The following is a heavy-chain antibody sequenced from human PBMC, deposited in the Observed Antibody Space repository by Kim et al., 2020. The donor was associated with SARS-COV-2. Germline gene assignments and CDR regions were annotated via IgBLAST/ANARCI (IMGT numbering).Heavy chain of an antibody. CDR3: ANGPYGDLSDY. V-gene: IGHV3-23*01. CDR2: IGGSGHNT. D-gene: IGHD2-21*02. Sequence: GGSLRLSCVTSGFSFDNYALSWVRQAPGKGLEWVSGIGGSGHNTYYADSVKGRFTISRDNSKNTLYLQMNSLRVEDTAVYYCANGPYGDLSDYWGQGTLVTVSS. CDR1: GFSFDNYA. J-gene: IGHJ4*02.